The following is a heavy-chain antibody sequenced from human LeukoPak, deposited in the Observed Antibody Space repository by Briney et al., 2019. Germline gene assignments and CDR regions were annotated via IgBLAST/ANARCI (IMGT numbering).Heavy chain of an antibody. V-gene: IGHV1-2*02. CDR2: INPNSGGT. Sequence: ASVKVSCKASGYTFTGYYIHWGRQAPGQGLEWMGWINPNSGGTNYAQKFQGRVTMTRDTSISTACMELSRLRSDDTAVYYCARDLPRRDGYNAGQYWGQGTLVTVSS. D-gene: IGHD5-24*01. CDR1: GYTFTGYY. J-gene: IGHJ4*02. CDR3: ARDLPRRDGYNAGQY.